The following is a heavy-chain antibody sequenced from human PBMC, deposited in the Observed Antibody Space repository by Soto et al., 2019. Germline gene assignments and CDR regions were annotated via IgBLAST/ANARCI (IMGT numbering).Heavy chain of an antibody. D-gene: IGHD6-6*01. CDR1: GYTLTELS. Sequence: ASVKVSCKVSGYTLTELSMHWVRQAPGKGLEWMGGFDPEDGETIYAQKFQGRVTMTGDTSTGTAYMELSRLRSDDTAVYYCARSYSSSTSYFDYWGQGTLVTVSS. CDR3: ARSYSSSTSYFDY. CDR2: FDPEDGET. J-gene: IGHJ4*02. V-gene: IGHV1-24*01.